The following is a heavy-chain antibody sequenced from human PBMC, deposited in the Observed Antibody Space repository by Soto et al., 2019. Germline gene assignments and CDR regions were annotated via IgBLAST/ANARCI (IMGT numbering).Heavy chain of an antibody. V-gene: IGHV3-21*01. CDR3: ARDAVTPSWFGELSVYYYYGMDV. Sequence: PGGSLRLSCAASGFTFSSYSMNWVRQAPGKGLEWVSSISSSSSYIYYADSVKGRFTISRDNAKNSLYLQMNSLRAEDTAVYYCARDAVTPSWFGELSVYYYYGMDVWGQGTTVTVS. J-gene: IGHJ6*02. CDR2: ISSSSSYI. CDR1: GFTFSSYS. D-gene: IGHD3-10*01.